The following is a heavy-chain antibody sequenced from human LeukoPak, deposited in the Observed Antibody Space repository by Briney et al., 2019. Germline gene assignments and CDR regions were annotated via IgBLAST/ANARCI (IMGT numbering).Heavy chain of an antibody. CDR1: GYTFTSYG. J-gene: IGHJ6*02. CDR3: ARDNPDRIGSRYYDFWSGPQGPTYYYYGMDV. Sequence: ASVKVSCKASGYTFTSYGISWVRQAPGQGLEWMGWISAYNGNTNYAQKLQGRVTMTTDTSTSTAYMELRSLRSDDTAVYYCARDNPDRIGSRYYDFWSGPQGPTYYYYGMDVWGQGTTVTVSS. D-gene: IGHD3-3*01. V-gene: IGHV1-18*01. CDR2: ISAYNGNT.